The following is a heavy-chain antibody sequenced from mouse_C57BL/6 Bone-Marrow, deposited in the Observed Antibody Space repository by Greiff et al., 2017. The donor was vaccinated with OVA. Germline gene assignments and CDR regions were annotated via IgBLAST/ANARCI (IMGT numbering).Heavy chain of an antibody. J-gene: IGHJ1*03. CDR2: IRSKSNNYAT. V-gene: IGHV10-1*01. CDR3: VGGIDWYFDV. Sequence: EVKVVESGGGLVQPKGSLKLSCAASGFSFNTYAMNWVRQAPGKGLEWVARIRSKSNNYATYYADSVKDRFTISIDDSESMLYLQMNSMKTEDAAMYYCVGGIDWYFDVWGTGTTVTVSS. CDR1: GFSFNTYA.